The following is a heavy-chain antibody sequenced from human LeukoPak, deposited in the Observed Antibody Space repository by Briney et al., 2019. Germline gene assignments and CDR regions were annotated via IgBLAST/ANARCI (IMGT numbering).Heavy chain of an antibody. Sequence: SETLSLTCTVAGGSISSNYWSWIRQPPGKGLEWIGYIHNSGSTNYNPSLKSRVTISVDTSKKQFSLKLSSVTAADTAVYYCARRSSWNLYYFDYWGQGTLVTVSS. CDR3: ARRSSWNLYYFDY. CDR1: GGSISSNY. D-gene: IGHD6-13*01. CDR2: IHNSGST. J-gene: IGHJ4*02. V-gene: IGHV4-59*01.